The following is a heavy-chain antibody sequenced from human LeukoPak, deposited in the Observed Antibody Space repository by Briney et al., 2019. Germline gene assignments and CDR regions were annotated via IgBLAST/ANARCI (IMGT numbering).Heavy chain of an antibody. Sequence: GGSLRLSCAASGLTFSRFAMSWVRQAPGKGLEWVSTISGSGDTTYYADSVKGRFTISRDNLKNTLYVRMNSLRVEDTAVYYCAKGHSAHGTGFDYWGQGTLVIVSS. CDR3: AKGHSAHGTGFDY. V-gene: IGHV3-23*01. J-gene: IGHJ4*02. CDR2: ISGSGDTT. D-gene: IGHD1-1*01. CDR1: GLTFSRFA.